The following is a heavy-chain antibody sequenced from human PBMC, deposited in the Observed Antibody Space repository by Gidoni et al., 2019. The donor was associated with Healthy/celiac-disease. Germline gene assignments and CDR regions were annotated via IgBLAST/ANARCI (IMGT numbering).Heavy chain of an antibody. CDR1: GFTFSSYA. CDR2: ISSNGGST. J-gene: IGHJ6*02. V-gene: IGHV3-64D*06. Sequence: EVQLVESGGGLVQPGGSLRLSCSASGFTFSSYAMHWVRQAPGKGLEYVSAISSNGGSTYYADSVKGRFTISRDNSKNTLYLQMSSLRAEDTAVYYCVAAAHSSYYYYYGMDVWGQGTTATVSS. CDR3: VAAAHSSYYYYYGMDV. D-gene: IGHD6-13*01.